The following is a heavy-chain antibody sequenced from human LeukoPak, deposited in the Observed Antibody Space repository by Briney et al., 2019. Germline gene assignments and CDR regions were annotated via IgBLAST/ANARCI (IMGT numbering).Heavy chain of an antibody. Sequence: SETLSLTCILSGGSISNTNFYWAWIRQPPGKGLEWFGNIYYTGITSYNPSRKSRVTISVDTSKRQFSLRLTSVTAADTAVYYCARQVPGPYNYYGMDVWGQGTTVTVSS. J-gene: IGHJ6*02. CDR3: ARQVPGPYNYYGMDV. V-gene: IGHV4-39*01. CDR1: GGSISNTNFY. CDR2: IYYTGIT.